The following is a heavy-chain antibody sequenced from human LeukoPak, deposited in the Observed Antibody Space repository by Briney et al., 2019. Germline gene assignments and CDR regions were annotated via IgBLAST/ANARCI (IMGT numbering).Heavy chain of an antibody. V-gene: IGHV3-11*01. CDR2: ISGRGIII. CDR3: ARGHTVMVNSYFDF. Sequence: GGSLRLSCAASGFTFSDYYMSWVRQAPGKGLEWVSYISGRGIIIYYADSVKGRFTISRDNAKNSLYLQLNSGRAEDTAVYYCARGHTVMVNSYFDFWGQGALVTVSS. CDR1: GFTFSDYY. J-gene: IGHJ4*02. D-gene: IGHD5-18*01.